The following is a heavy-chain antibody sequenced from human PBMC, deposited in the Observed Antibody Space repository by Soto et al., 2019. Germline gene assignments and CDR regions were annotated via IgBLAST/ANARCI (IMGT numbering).Heavy chain of an antibody. CDR1: GGSISSGDYY. CDR3: ATGGYYYYYYGMDV. Sequence: SETLSLTCTVSGGSISSGDYYWSWIRHPPGKGLEWIGYIYYIGSTCYNPSLKSRVTISVDTSKNQFSMKLSSVTAADTAVYYCATGGYYYYYYGMDVWGPGTTVTV. CDR2: IYYIGST. V-gene: IGHV4-30-4*01. J-gene: IGHJ6*02. D-gene: IGHD3-16*01.